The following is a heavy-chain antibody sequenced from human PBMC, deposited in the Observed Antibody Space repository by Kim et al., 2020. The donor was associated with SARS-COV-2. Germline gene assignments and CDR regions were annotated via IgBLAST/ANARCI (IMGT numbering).Heavy chain of an antibody. D-gene: IGHD3-9*01. V-gene: IGHV4-39*01. CDR1: GGSISSSSYY. J-gene: IGHJ4*02. Sequence: SETLSLTCTVSGGSISSSSYYWGWIRQPPGKGLEWIGSIYYSGSTYYNPSLKSRVTISVDTSKNQFSLTLSSVTAADTAVYYCAKTGYFDWLFSGYFDYWGQGTLVTVSS. CDR3: AKTGYFDWLFSGYFDY. CDR2: IYYSGST.